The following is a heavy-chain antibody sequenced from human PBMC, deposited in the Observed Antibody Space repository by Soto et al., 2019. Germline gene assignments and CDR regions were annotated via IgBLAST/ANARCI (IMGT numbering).Heavy chain of an antibody. Sequence: ESGGGVVQPGRSLRLSCAASGFTFSSYAMHWVRQAPGKGLEWVAVISYDGSNKYYADSVKGRFTISRDNSKNTLYLQMNSLRAEDTAVYYCASDGAPDYYDSSGPTGYWGQGTLVTVSS. CDR3: ASDGAPDYYDSSGPTGY. J-gene: IGHJ4*02. CDR2: ISYDGSNK. V-gene: IGHV3-30-3*01. D-gene: IGHD3-22*01. CDR1: GFTFSSYA.